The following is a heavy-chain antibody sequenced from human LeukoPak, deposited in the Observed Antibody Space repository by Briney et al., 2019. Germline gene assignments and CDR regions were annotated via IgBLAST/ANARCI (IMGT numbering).Heavy chain of an antibody. Sequence: SQTLSLTCTVSGGSINSGDYYWSWIRQHPGKGLEWIGYIYYSGSTYYNPSLKSRVSMSVDTSKNQFSLKLNSVTAADTAVYYCAAPGWRDLFDYWGQGTLVTVSS. CDR2: IYYSGST. J-gene: IGHJ4*02. D-gene: IGHD6-19*01. CDR3: AAPGWRDLFDY. V-gene: IGHV4-31*03. CDR1: GGSINSGDYY.